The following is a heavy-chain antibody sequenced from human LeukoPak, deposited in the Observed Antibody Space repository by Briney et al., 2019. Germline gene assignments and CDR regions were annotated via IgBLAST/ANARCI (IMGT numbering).Heavy chain of an antibody. CDR3: ARGVRAAAGSGVYYFDN. J-gene: IGHJ4*02. CDR2: MYPRDSDI. Sequence: GESLKISCKVSGYSFTSYWIGWVRQMPGKGLEWMGIMYPRDSDISYSPSFQGQVTISADKSISIAYLQWGSLKASDTAMYYCARGVRAAAGSGVYYFDNWGQGTLVSVSS. D-gene: IGHD6-13*01. V-gene: IGHV5-51*01. CDR1: GYSFTSYW.